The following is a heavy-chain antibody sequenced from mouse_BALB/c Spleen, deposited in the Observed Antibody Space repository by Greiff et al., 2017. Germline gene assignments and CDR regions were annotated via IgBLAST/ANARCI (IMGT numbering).Heavy chain of an antibody. V-gene: IGHV1-55*01. D-gene: IGHD2-4*01. CDR3: ARYDYDDYFDY. CDR1: GYNFTSYW. J-gene: IGHJ2*01. CDR2: IYPGSGST. Sequence: QVQLQQPGAELVKPGTSVKLSCKASGYNFTSYWINWVKLRPGQGLEWIGDIYPGSGSTNYNEKFKSKATLTVDTSSSTAYMQLSSLVSEDSALYYCARYDYDDYFDYWGQGTTLTVSS.